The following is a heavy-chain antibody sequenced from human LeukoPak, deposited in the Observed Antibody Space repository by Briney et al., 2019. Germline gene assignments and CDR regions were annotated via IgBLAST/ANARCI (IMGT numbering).Heavy chain of an antibody. V-gene: IGHV3-23*01. CDR3: AILGGGMAY. D-gene: IGHD3-16*01. CDR1: GFRFSSYT. CDR2: ISGSGDRT. Sequence: GGSPRLSCAASGFRFSSYTMNWVRQAPGKGLEWVSGISGSGDRTYYADSVKGRVTISRDNSRNTLYLQMSSLRADDTAVYYCAILGGGMAYWGQGTLVAVSS. J-gene: IGHJ4*02.